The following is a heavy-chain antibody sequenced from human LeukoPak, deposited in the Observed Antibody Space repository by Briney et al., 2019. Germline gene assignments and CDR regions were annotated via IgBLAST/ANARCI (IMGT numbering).Heavy chain of an antibody. V-gene: IGHV4-59*01. CDR2: IHYGGKT. CDR3: ARVEYSSSWPFDY. CDR1: GGSISGYY. Sequence: SETLSLTCTVSGGSISGYYWSWIRQPPGKTLEWIGYIHYGGKTNYNPSLESRVTISADTSRNQFSLNLYSVTAADTAVYYCARVEYSSSWPFDYWGQGTLVTVSS. D-gene: IGHD6-13*01. J-gene: IGHJ4*02.